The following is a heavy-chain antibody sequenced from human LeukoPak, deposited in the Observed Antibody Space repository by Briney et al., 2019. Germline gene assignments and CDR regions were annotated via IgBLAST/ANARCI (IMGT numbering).Heavy chain of an antibody. D-gene: IGHD4-17*01. CDR3: AGPTVYFDY. CDR2: ISYDGSNK. Sequence: GGSLRLSCAASGFTFSSYGMHWVRQAPGKGLEWVAVISYDGSNKYYADSVKGRFTISRDNSKNTLYLQMNSLRAEDTAVYYCAGPTVYFDYWGQGTLVTVSS. V-gene: IGHV3-30*03. CDR1: GFTFSSYG. J-gene: IGHJ4*02.